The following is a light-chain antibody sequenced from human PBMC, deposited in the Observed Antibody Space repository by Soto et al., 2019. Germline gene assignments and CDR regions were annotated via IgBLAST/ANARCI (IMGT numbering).Light chain of an antibody. V-gene: IGKV3-15*01. CDR3: QQYNNWPPIT. Sequence: EIVLTQSPATLSVSPGERATLSCRASQSVSTNLAWYQQKLGQAPRVLIYGSSSRATGVPARFSGSGSGTEFTLTISSLQSEDSAVYYCQQYNNWPPITFGQGTRLEIK. CDR1: QSVSTN. J-gene: IGKJ5*01. CDR2: GSS.